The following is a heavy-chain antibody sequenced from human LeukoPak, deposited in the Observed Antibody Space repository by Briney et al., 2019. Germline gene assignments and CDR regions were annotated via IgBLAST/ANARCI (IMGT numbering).Heavy chain of an antibody. CDR2: IYYSGST. V-gene: IGHV4-59*01. CDR1: GGSISSYY. Sequence: SETLSLTCTVSGGSISSYYWSWIRQPPGKGLEWIGYIYYSGSTNYNPSLKSRVTISVDTSKNQFSLKLSSVTAADTAVYYCARDRVVVTAKTYYYYGMDVWGQGTTVTVSS. CDR3: ARDRVVVTAKTYYYYGMDV. D-gene: IGHD2-21*02. J-gene: IGHJ6*02.